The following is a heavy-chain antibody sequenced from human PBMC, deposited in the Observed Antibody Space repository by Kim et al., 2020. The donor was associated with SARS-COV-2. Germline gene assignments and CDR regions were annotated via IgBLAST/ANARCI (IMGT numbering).Heavy chain of an antibody. CDR2: ISAYNGNT. CDR3: ARDHRFQNLGLGATRRDGMDV. D-gene: IGHD1-26*01. CDR1: GYTFTSYG. V-gene: IGHV1-18*01. J-gene: IGHJ6*02. Sequence: ASVKVSCKASGYTFTSYGISWVRQAPGQGLEWMGWISAYNGNTNYAQKLQGRVTMTTDTSTSTAYMELRSLRSDDTAVYYCARDHRFQNLGLGATRRDGMDVWGQGTTVTVSS.